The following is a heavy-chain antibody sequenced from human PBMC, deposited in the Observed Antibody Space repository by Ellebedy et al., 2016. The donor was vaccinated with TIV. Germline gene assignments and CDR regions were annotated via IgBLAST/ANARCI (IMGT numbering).Heavy chain of an antibody. CDR3: ARGVEGAISDY. J-gene: IGHJ4*02. CDR1: GFTLSDHY. D-gene: IGHD1-26*01. V-gene: IGHV3-72*01. CDR2: TRNKARSCTT. Sequence: GGSLRLSCAASGFTLSDHYMDWVRQAPGKGLEWVGRTRNKARSCTTVYAPSVKGRFTISRDDSKNSLYLQMNSLKTEDTAVYYCARGVEGAISDYWGQGTLVTVSS.